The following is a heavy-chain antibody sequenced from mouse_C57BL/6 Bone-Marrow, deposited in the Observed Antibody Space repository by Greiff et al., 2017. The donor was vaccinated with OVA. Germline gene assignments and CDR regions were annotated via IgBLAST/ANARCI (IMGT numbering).Heavy chain of an antibody. V-gene: IGHV5-6*01. Sequence: EVKLMESGGDLVKPGGSLKLSCAASGFTFSSYGMSWVRQTPDKRLEWVATISSGGSYTYYPDSVTGRFTISRDNAKNTLYLQMSSLKSEDTAMYYGARHYYGSSYDAMDYWGQGTSVTVSS. J-gene: IGHJ4*01. CDR1: GFTFSSYG. CDR3: ARHYYGSSYDAMDY. CDR2: ISSGGSYT. D-gene: IGHD1-1*01.